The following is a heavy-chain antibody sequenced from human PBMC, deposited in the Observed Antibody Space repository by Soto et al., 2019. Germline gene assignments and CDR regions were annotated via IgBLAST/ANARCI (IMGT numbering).Heavy chain of an antibody. V-gene: IGHV3-30*18. J-gene: IGHJ6*02. D-gene: IGHD6-6*01. CDR3: AKDLVGFLSSSIAAQITSFYYYGMDV. Sequence: GGSLRLSCAASGFTFSSYGMHWVRQAPGKGLEWVAVISYDGSNKYYADSVKGRFTISRDNSKNTLYLQMNSLRAEDTAVYYCAKDLVGFLSSSIAAQITSFYYYGMDVWGQGTTVTVSS. CDR1: GFTFSSYG. CDR2: ISYDGSNK.